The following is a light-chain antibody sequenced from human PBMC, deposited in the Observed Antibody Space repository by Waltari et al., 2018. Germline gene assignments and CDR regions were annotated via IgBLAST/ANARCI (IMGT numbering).Light chain of an antibody. CDR1: SSDVGGYHY. Sequence: QSALTQPASVCGSPRQSITISCTGTSSDVGGYHYVSCYQQHPAKAPQLMIYDVSKRPSRVSNRLSGTKSGNTASLTISWLQAEDGADYYCSSYTSSSTWVLGGGTKLTVL. J-gene: IGLJ3*02. CDR3: SSYTSSSTWV. V-gene: IGLV2-14*01. CDR2: DVS.